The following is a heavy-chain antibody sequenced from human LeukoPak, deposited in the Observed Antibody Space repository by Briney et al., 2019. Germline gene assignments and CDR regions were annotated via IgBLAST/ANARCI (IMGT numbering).Heavy chain of an antibody. J-gene: IGHJ4*02. D-gene: IGHD1-14*01. Sequence: GGSLRLSCAASGLTFSNTWMSWVRQAPGKGLEWVGRIKRKSDGGTTDYAAPVKGRFTISRDDSKNTLYLQMNSLKSEDTAVYYCTTELDVRPNHYWGQGTLVTVSS. CDR2: IKRKSDGGTT. CDR3: TTELDVRPNHY. V-gene: IGHV3-15*01. CDR1: GLTFSNTW.